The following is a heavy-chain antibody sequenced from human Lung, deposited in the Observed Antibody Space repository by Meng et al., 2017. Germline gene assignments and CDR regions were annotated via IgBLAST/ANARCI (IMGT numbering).Heavy chain of an antibody. Sequence: SEPLSLTCAVYGGSFSGYYWSWIRQPPGKGLEWIGEINHSGSTNYNPSLKSRVTISVDTSKNQFSLKLSSVTAADTAVYYCARGQIRIWFRAWFDPWGQGTLVTVSS. CDR2: INHSGST. CDR3: ARGQIRIWFRAWFDP. CDR1: GGSFSGYY. J-gene: IGHJ5*02. D-gene: IGHD2/OR15-2a*01. V-gene: IGHV4-34*01.